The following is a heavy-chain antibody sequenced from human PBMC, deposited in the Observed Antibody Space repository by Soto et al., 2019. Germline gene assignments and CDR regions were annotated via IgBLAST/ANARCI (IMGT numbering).Heavy chain of an antibody. J-gene: IGHJ6*02. D-gene: IGHD6-13*01. CDR3: ARDQAAGTIGYYYCYGMDV. CDR1: GFTFSSYG. CDR2: IWYDGSNK. V-gene: IGHV3-33*01. Sequence: QVQLVESGGGVVQPGRSLRLSCAASGFTFSSYGMHWVRQAPGKGLEWVAVIWYDGSNKYYADSVKGRFTISRDNSKNSLYLQMKRLRAEDTAVYYCARDQAAGTIGYYYCYGMDVWGQGTTVTVSS.